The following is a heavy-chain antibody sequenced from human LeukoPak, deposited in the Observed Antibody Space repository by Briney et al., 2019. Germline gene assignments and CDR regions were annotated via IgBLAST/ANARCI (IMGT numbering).Heavy chain of an antibody. CDR3: ATYCSTTSCPHRRAFDI. Sequence: PGRSLRLSCAASGFTLSSYGMHWVRQAPGKGLEWVAFIRYDGSEKYYADAVKGRFSISRDNSKNTLYLQMNSLRAEATAVYYCATYCSTTSCPHRRAFDIWGQGTMVTVSS. CDR2: IRYDGSEK. CDR1: GFTLSSYG. D-gene: IGHD2-2*01. V-gene: IGHV3-30*02. J-gene: IGHJ3*02.